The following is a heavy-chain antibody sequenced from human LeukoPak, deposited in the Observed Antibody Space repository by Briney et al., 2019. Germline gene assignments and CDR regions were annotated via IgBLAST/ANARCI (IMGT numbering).Heavy chain of an antibody. Sequence: GGSLRLSCAASGFTFSSYEMNWVRQAPGKGLEWVSYISNSGSTIFYADSVKGRFTISRDNAKNSLYLQMNSLRAEDTAVYYCARDVGAKHYWGQGTLVTVSS. CDR2: ISNSGSTI. D-gene: IGHD1-26*01. J-gene: IGHJ4*02. CDR3: ARDVGAKHY. V-gene: IGHV3-48*03. CDR1: GFTFSSYE.